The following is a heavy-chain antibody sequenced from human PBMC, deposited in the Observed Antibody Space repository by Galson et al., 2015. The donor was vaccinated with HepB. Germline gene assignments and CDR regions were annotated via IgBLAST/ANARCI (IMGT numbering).Heavy chain of an antibody. CDR1: GYTLTELS. CDR3: ATVARYDFWSGYYY. Sequence: SVKVSCKVSGYTLTELSMHWVRQAPGKGLEWMGGFDPEDGETIYAQKFQGRVTMTKDTSTDTAYMELSSLRSEDTAVYYCATVARYDFWSGYYYWGQGTLVTVSS. J-gene: IGHJ4*02. V-gene: IGHV1-24*01. CDR2: FDPEDGET. D-gene: IGHD3-3*01.